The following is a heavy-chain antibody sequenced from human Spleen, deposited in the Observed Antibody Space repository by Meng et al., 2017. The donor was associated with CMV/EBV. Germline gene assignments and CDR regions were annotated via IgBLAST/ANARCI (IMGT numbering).Heavy chain of an antibody. CDR1: GITFRKAW. Sequence: EVAGITFRKAWRSWVRQAPGKGLEWVGRIKSKRDGETTHYAAHVKDRFTISRDDSRNTLHVQMNSLKVEDTAVYYCTTAGGDVYDLDIWGRGVLVTVSS. D-gene: IGHD5/OR15-5a*01. J-gene: IGHJ4*02. CDR2: IKSKRDGETT. CDR3: TTAGGDVYDLDI. V-gene: IGHV3-15*06.